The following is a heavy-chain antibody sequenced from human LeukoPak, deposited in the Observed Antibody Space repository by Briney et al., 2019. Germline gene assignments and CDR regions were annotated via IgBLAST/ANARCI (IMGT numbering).Heavy chain of an antibody. CDR1: GFTFSSYA. CDR3: ARDPGDGYNGWAYYFDY. CDR2: IYSGGST. D-gene: IGHD5-24*01. Sequence: GGSLRLSCAASGFTFSSYAMSWVRQAPGKGLEWVSVIYSGGSTYYADSVKGRFTISRDNSKNTLYLQMNSLRAEDTAVYYCARDPGDGYNGWAYYFDYWGQGTLVTVSS. V-gene: IGHV3-53*01. J-gene: IGHJ4*02.